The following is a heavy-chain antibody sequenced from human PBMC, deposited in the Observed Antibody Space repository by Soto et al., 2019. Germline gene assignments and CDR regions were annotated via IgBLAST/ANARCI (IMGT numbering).Heavy chain of an antibody. CDR3: ARAAPTISGRGMDV. J-gene: IGHJ6*02. Sequence: LRLSCAASGFTFSSYWMHWVRQAPGEGLVWVSRINSDGSSTSYADSVKGRFTISRDNAKNTLYLQMNSLRAEDTAVYYCARAAPTISGRGMDVWGQGTTVTVSS. D-gene: IGHD3-9*01. CDR2: INSDGSST. CDR1: GFTFSSYW. V-gene: IGHV3-74*01.